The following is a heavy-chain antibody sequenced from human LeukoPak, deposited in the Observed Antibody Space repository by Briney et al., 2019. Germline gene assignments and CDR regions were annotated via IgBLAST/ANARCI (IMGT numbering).Heavy chain of an antibody. Sequence: SETLSLTCTVSGGSISSYYWSWIRQPPGKGLEWIGYIYYSGSTNYNPSLKSRVTISVDTSKNQFSLKLSSVTAADTAVYYCARASIAAAGTVTNFDYWGQGTLVTVSS. V-gene: IGHV4-59*08. CDR2: IYYSGST. D-gene: IGHD6-13*01. CDR1: GGSISSYY. CDR3: ARASIAAAGTVTNFDY. J-gene: IGHJ4*02.